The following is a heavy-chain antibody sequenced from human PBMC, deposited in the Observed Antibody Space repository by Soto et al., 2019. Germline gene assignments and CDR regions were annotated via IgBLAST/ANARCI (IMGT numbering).Heavy chain of an antibody. CDR3: ARGKQLVQSSGYHGMDV. V-gene: IGHV1-69*13. D-gene: IGHD6-6*01. Sequence: SVKVSCKASGGTLSSYAISWVRQAPGQGLEWMGGIIPIFGTANYAQKFQGRVTITADESTSTAYMELSSLRSEDTAVYYCARGKQLVQSSGYHGMDVWGQGTTVTVSS. J-gene: IGHJ6*02. CDR1: GGTLSSYA. CDR2: IIPIFGTA.